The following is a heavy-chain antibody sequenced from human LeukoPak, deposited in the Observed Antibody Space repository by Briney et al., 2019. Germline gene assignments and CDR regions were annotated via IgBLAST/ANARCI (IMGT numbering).Heavy chain of an antibody. CDR1: GGSITTSTFY. D-gene: IGHD3-16*01. Sequence: SETLSLTCPVSGGSITTSTFYWGWIRQAPGKGLEWIATTYYNERSHYNPSFKSRATISIDTSNNQFSFKLTSVTAADTAVYYCAASNLGSGWIDPRGQGTPVTVSS. J-gene: IGHJ5*02. V-gene: IGHV4-39*07. CDR2: TYYNERS. CDR3: AASNLGSGWIDP.